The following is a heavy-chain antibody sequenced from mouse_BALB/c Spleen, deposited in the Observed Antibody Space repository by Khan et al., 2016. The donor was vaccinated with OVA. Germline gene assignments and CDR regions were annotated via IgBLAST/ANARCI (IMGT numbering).Heavy chain of an antibody. D-gene: IGHD4-1*01. Sequence: EVQLQESGPGLVKPSQSLSLTCTVTGYSITSDYAWNWIRQFPENKLEWMGYISYSGSTTDNPSLKSRVSITRDTSKDQFFLQLKSVTSEDTATYYCASELGRYYALDYWGPGTSVTVSS. V-gene: IGHV3-2*02. CDR2: ISYSGST. CDR1: GYSITSDYA. CDR3: ASELGRYYALDY. J-gene: IGHJ4*01.